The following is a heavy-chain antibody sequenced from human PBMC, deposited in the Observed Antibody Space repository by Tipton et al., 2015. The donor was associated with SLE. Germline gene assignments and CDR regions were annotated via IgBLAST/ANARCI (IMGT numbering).Heavy chain of an antibody. CDR3: ARHAGDYAYFDS. J-gene: IGHJ4*02. V-gene: IGHV4-39*07. CDR1: GASVRSTSYH. CDR2: IYYDGTA. Sequence: TLSLTCFVSGASVRSTSYHWGWIRQPPGKGLEWIGNIYYDGTACSTPSLESRVSISVDTSKNQVSLRLASVTAADTAVYYCARHAGDYAYFDSWGQGTLVTVSS. D-gene: IGHD4-17*01.